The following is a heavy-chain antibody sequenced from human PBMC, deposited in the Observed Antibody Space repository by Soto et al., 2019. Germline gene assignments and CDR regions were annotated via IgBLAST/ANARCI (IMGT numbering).Heavy chain of an antibody. V-gene: IGHV4-61*01. Sequence: SETLSLTCTVSGGSVSSGSYYWSWIRQPPGKGLEWIGYIYYSGSTNYNPSLKSRVTISVDTSKNQFSLKLSSVTAADTAVYYCARNYGDLQYYYYYYGMDVWGQGTRVTVSS. CDR1: GGSVSSGSYY. CDR2: IYYSGST. CDR3: ARNYGDLQYYYYYYGMDV. J-gene: IGHJ6*02. D-gene: IGHD4-17*01.